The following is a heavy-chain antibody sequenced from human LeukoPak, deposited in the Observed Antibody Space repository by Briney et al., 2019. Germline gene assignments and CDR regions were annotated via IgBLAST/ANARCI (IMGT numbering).Heavy chain of an antibody. CDR1: GYTFTSYY. V-gene: IGHV1-46*01. J-gene: IGHJ6*03. Sequence: GASVKVSCKASGYTFTSYYMHWVRQAPGQGLEWMGIINPSGGSTSYAQKFQGRVTMTRDTSTSTVYMELSSLRSEDTAVYYCARDRGNDGILTGYYKGYYYYYMDVWGKGTTVTISS. CDR3: ARDRGNDGILTGYYKGYYYYYMDV. D-gene: IGHD3-9*01. CDR2: INPSGGST.